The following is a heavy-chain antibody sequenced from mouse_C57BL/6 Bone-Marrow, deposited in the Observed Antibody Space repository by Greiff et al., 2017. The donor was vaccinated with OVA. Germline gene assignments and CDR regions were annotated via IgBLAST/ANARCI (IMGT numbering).Heavy chain of an antibody. CDR2: IRNKPNGSTT. J-gene: IGHJ2*01. D-gene: IGHD1-1*01. CDR1: GFTFTNYY. Sequence: EVHLVESGGGLVQPGDSLSPSCAASGFTFTNYYMSWVRQPPGKALEWLAFIRNKPNGSTTEYSASVKGRFTISRDNSQSILYLQMNALRAEDSATYYCARYKGRVAVDYFDYWGQGTALTVSS. V-gene: IGHV7-3*01. CDR3: ARYKGRVAVDYFDY.